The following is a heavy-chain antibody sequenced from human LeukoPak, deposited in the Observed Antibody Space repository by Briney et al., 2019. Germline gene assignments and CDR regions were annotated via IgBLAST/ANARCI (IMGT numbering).Heavy chain of an antibody. V-gene: IGHV3-23*01. Sequence: PGGSLTLSCAASGFSFSSYAMSWVRQTPGKGLDWVSAVSGSGTDTFYDNSVKGRFTISRDNSKNTLYLQMNDLRAEDTAIYYCAKRKFSGSGSVFVSHAFDFWGQGTMVTVSS. J-gene: IGHJ3*01. CDR1: GFSFSSYA. D-gene: IGHD3-10*01. CDR2: VSGSGTDT. CDR3: AKRKFSGSGSVFVSHAFDF.